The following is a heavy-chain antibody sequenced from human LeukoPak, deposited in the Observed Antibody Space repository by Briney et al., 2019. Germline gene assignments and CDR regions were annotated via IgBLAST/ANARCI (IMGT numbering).Heavy chain of an antibody. J-gene: IGHJ4*02. Sequence: SETLSLTCTVSGGSISSYYWSWIRQPPGKGLEWIGYIYYSGSTNYNPSLKSRVTISVDTSKNQFSLKLSSVTAADTAVYYCARWRGGGSGLYYFDYWGQGTLVTVSS. CDR1: GGSISSYY. CDR2: IYYSGST. CDR3: ARWRGGGSGLYYFDY. V-gene: IGHV4-59*08. D-gene: IGHD3-10*01.